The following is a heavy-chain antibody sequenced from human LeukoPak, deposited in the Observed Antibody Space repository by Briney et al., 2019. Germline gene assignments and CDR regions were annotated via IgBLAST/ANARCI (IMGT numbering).Heavy chain of an antibody. Sequence: GGSLRLPCAASGFTFSSYTMSWIRQAPGKGLEWVSAISGSGGSTYYADSVKGRFTISRDNSKNTLYLQMNSLRAEDTAVYYCARRGSWGEPRPFDYWGQGSLVTVSS. D-gene: IGHD3-16*01. CDR3: ARRGSWGEPRPFDY. CDR2: ISGSGGST. J-gene: IGHJ4*02. V-gene: IGHV3-23*01. CDR1: GFTFSSYT.